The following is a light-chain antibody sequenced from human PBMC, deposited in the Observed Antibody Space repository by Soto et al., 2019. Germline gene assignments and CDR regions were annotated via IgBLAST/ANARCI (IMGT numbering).Light chain of an antibody. Sequence: EIVLTQSRGTLSLSRWERATLSCMASQSVGSSLSWYQQKKGQAPRLVIYDIFTRATGVPTRISGSGYGTDVNLTISSLQTEDFATYYCQQSYSTLWTFGQGTKVDIK. CDR2: DIF. CDR3: QQSYSTLWT. J-gene: IGKJ1*01. CDR1: QSVGSS. V-gene: IGKV3-11*01.